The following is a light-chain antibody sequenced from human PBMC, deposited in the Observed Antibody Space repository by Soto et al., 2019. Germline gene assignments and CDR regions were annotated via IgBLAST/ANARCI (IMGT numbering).Light chain of an antibody. Sequence: EIVLAQSPAPPSVPPGEKAPLSCRASQSVSSYLAWYQHKPGQAPRLLIYDTSNRATGIPARFSGSGSGTDFTLTISSLEPEDFAVYYCQQRSNWPHTFGQGTRLEIK. CDR3: QQRSNWPHT. V-gene: IGKV3-11*01. J-gene: IGKJ5*01. CDR2: DTS. CDR1: QSVSSY.